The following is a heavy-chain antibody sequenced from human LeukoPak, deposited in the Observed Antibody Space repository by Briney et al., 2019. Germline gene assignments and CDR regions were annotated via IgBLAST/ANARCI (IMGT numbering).Heavy chain of an antibody. CDR1: GGSISSSSYY. V-gene: IGHV4-39*01. Sequence: SGTLSLTCAVSGGSISSSSYYWGWLRQPPGKGLEWIGSIYYSGSTYYNPSLKSRVTISVDTSKNQFSLKLSSVTAADTAVYYCARLYCSSTSCGSIDYWGQGTLVTVSS. CDR2: IYYSGST. J-gene: IGHJ4*02. D-gene: IGHD2-2*01. CDR3: ARLYCSSTSCGSIDY.